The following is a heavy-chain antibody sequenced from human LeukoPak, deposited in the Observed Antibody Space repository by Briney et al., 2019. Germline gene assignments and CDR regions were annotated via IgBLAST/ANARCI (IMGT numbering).Heavy chain of an antibody. CDR3: ARASYSSSWSIDY. CDR1: GDSVSSNSAA. V-gene: IGHV6-1*01. CDR2: TFCRSQCYN. D-gene: IGHD6-13*01. J-gene: IGHJ4*02. Sequence: SQTLSLTCAISGDSVSSNSAAWNWVRQSPSRGLEWLGRTFCRSQCYNDYAVSVKSRIIINPDTFKNQLSLQLNSVTPEDAAVYYCARASYSSSWSIDYWGQGTRVTVSS.